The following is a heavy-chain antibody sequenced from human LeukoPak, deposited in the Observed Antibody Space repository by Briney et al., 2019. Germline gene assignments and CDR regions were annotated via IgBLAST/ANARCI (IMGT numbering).Heavy chain of an antibody. Sequence: PGGSLRLSCSASGFTFSSSAMYWVRQAPGKGLEYVSAFSSDGSSTFYADSVKGRFTISRDNSKNMLYLQMGSLRAEDMAVYYCARERRGDDAFDIWGQGTMVTVSS. CDR1: GFTFSSSA. D-gene: IGHD3-16*01. V-gene: IGHV3-64*02. CDR3: ARERRGDDAFDI. J-gene: IGHJ3*02. CDR2: FSSDGSST.